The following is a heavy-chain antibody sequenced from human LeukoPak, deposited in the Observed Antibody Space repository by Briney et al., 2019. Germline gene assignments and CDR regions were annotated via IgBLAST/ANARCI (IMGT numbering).Heavy chain of an antibody. Sequence: PSETLSLTCAVYGGSFSGYYWSWIRQPPGKGLEWIGEINHSGSTNYNPSLKSRVTISVDTSKNQFSLKLSSVTAADTAVYYCARVGVVFGVSRYYYYYMDVWGKGTTVTVSS. D-gene: IGHD3-3*01. V-gene: IGHV4-34*01. CDR2: INHSGST. CDR3: ARVGVVFGVSRYYYYYMDV. CDR1: GGSFSGYY. J-gene: IGHJ6*03.